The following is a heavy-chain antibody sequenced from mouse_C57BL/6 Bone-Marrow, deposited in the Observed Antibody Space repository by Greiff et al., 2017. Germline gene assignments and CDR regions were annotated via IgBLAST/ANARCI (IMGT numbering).Heavy chain of an antibody. CDR2: IYPGSGNT. D-gene: IGHD2-3*01. CDR3: VNYDGRRAMDY. J-gene: IGHJ4*01. CDR1: GYTFTDYY. Sequence: QVQLKESGAELVRPGASVKLSCKASGYTFTDYYINWVKQRPGQGLEWIARIYPGSGNTYYNEKFKGKATLTAEKSSSTAYMQLSSLTSEDSAVYFCVNYDGRRAMDYWGQGTSVTVSS. V-gene: IGHV1-76*01.